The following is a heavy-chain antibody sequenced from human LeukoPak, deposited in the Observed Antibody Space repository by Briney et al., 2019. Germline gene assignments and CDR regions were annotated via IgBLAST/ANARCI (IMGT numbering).Heavy chain of an antibody. Sequence: GGSLRLSCAASGFTFSSYAMHWVRQAPGKGLEWVAVISYDGSNNYYADSVKGRFTISRDNSKNTLYLQMNSLRAEDTAVYYCAKRSSGSYRVFDYWGQGTLVTVSS. V-gene: IGHV3-30-3*02. D-gene: IGHD1-26*01. CDR2: ISYDGSNN. CDR1: GFTFSSYA. CDR3: AKRSSGSYRVFDY. J-gene: IGHJ4*02.